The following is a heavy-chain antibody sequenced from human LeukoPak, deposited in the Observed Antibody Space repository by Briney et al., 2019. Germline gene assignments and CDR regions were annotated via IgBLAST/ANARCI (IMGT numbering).Heavy chain of an antibody. V-gene: IGHV1-69*05. D-gene: IGHD3-3*02. J-gene: IGHJ4*02. Sequence: SVKVSCKASGGTSNKYPINWVRQAPGQGLEWMGGIIPVFGTSNYAKNFQGRVTTRTDDSTSTAYMELSSLRSEDTAVYFCASPSPGASPLATGGFDYWGQGTLITVSS. CDR2: IIPVFGTS. CDR1: GGTSNKYP. CDR3: ASPSPGASPLATGGFDY.